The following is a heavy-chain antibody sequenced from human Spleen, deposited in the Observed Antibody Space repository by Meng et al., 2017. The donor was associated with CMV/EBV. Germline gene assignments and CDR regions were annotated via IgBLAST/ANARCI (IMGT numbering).Heavy chain of an antibody. Sequence: QVQLQESGPGLVKPSGTLSLTCAVSGGPISSCNLWPWVRQVPGKGLEWIGEIYQSGSTNYNPSLKSRVTISLDKFKNQFPLKLGSVTAADTGVYYCARIERRLILIYCGSDCSTTDYWGQGTLVTVSS. J-gene: IGHJ4*02. CDR3: ARIERRLILIYCGSDCSTTDY. CDR1: GGPISSCNL. D-gene: IGHD2-21*02. CDR2: IYQSGST. V-gene: IGHV4-4*02.